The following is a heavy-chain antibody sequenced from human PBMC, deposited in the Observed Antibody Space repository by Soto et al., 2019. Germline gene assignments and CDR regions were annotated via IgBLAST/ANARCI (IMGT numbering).Heavy chain of an antibody. V-gene: IGHV4-39*01. CDR1: GGSINNSSFY. D-gene: IGHD3-10*01. J-gene: IGHJ4*02. CDR3: ARRPLVRVIIPYYFDS. CDR2: IYYSGSA. Sequence: QLQLQESGPGLVKPSETLSLTCTVSGGSINNSSFYWGWVRQPPGKRLEWIGSIYYSGSAYYNPSLKSRLTISVDTSKSQFSLNLSSVTAADTAVYFCARRPLVRVIIPYYFDSWGQGTLVTVSS.